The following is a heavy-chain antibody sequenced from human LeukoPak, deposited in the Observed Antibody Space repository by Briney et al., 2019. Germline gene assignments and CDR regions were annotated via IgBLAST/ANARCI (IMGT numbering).Heavy chain of an antibody. CDR1: GFTVSSNY. CDR3: ARDRRSSSWLSFDY. D-gene: IGHD6-13*01. V-gene: IGHV3-66*01. CDR2: IYSGGST. Sequence: GGSLRLSCAASGFTVSSNYTSWVRQAPGKGLEWVSVIYSGGSTYYADSVKGRFTISRDNSKNTLYLQMNSLRAEDTAVYYCARDRRSSSWLSFDYWGQGTLVTVSS. J-gene: IGHJ4*02.